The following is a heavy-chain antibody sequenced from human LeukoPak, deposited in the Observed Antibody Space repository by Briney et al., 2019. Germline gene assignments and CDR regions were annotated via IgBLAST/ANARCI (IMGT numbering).Heavy chain of an antibody. CDR1: GGSISSGGYY. J-gene: IGHJ4*02. CDR3: ARGTEDIVLMVYAIGYYFDY. CDR2: IYYSGST. Sequence: KPSETLSLTCTVSGGSISSGGYYWSWIRQHPGTSLEWIGYIYYSGSTYYNPSLKSRVTISVDTSKNRFSLKLSSVTAADTAVYYCARGTEDIVLMVYAIGYYFDYWGQGTLVTGSS. V-gene: IGHV4-31*03. D-gene: IGHD2-8*01.